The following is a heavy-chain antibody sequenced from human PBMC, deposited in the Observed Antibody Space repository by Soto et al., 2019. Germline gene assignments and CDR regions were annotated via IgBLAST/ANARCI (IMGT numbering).Heavy chain of an antibody. CDR1: GGNFSSYA. CDR2: IIPISGTA. J-gene: IGHJ6*02. CDR3: ARSQSSSTSLEIYYYFYDGMDV. D-gene: IGHD2-2*01. V-gene: IGHV1-69*01. Sequence: QVQLVQSGAEVKKPGSSVKVSCKASGGNFSSYAISWVRQATGQGLEWTGGIIPISGTANYAPKFQGRVTITADDYTSPADIELRSLRSEDTAVYYWARSQSSSTSLEIYYYFYDGMDVWGQGTTVTVSS.